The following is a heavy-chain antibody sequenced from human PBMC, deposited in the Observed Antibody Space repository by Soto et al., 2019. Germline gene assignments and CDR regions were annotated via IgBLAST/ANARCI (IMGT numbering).Heavy chain of an antibody. J-gene: IGHJ3*02. D-gene: IGHD3-22*01. V-gene: IGHV3-7*04. Sequence: PGGSLRLCCSASGFTFSSYWMSWVRQTPGKGLEWVANIKQDGSEKWYVASVKGRFTISRDNAKKSLYLQMNSLRVEDTAVYYCARGDYHDSSGPFSDAFDIWGQGTMVTVSS. CDR2: IKQDGSEK. CDR1: GFTFSSYW. CDR3: ARGDYHDSSGPFSDAFDI.